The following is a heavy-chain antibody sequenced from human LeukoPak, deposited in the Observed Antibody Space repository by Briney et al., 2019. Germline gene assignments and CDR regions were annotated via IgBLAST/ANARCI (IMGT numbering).Heavy chain of an antibody. V-gene: IGHV1-46*01. CDR1: GYTFTSYY. J-gene: IGHJ4*02. Sequence: ASVKVSCKASGYTFTSYYMHWVRQAPGQGLEWMGIINPSGGSTSYAQKLQGRVTMTRDMSTSTVYMELSSLRSEDTAVYYCARDHCSSTSCYLYFDYWGQGTLVTVSS. CDR3: ARDHCSSTSCYLYFDY. D-gene: IGHD2-2*01. CDR2: INPSGGST.